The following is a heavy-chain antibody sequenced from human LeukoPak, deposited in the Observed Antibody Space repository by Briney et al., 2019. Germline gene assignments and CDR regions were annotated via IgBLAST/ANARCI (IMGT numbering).Heavy chain of an antibody. Sequence: GASVKVSCKASGGTFSSYATSWVRQAPGQGLEWMGGIIPIFGTANYAQKFQGRVTITADESTSTAYMELSSLRSEDTAVYYCARAPWYYDSSGPLDYWGQGTPVTVSS. V-gene: IGHV1-69*13. D-gene: IGHD3-22*01. CDR3: ARAPWYYDSSGPLDY. J-gene: IGHJ4*02. CDR2: IIPIFGTA. CDR1: GGTFSSYA.